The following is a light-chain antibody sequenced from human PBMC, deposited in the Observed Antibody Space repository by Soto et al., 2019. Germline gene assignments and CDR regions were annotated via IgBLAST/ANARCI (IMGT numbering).Light chain of an antibody. CDR2: DAY. CDR1: QSIRSW. V-gene: IGKV1-5*01. CDR3: QQGDSFPFT. Sequence: DIQMTRSPSILSASVGDRVTITCRASQSIRSWLAWYQQKPGKAPKLLIYDAYSLESGVPRRFSGSGSGTDFTLIISSLQPEDFATYFCQQGDSFPFTFGGGTKVDIK. J-gene: IGKJ4*01.